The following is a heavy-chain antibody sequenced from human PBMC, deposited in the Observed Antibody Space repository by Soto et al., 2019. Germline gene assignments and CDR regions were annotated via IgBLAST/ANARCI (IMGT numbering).Heavy chain of an antibody. CDR3: AKALRITIFGVVSDGMDV. D-gene: IGHD3-3*01. V-gene: IGHV3-23*01. J-gene: IGHJ6*02. CDR2: ISGSGGST. CDR1: GFTFSSYA. Sequence: GGSLRLSCAASGFTFSSYAMSWVRQAPGKGLEWVSAISGSGGSTYYADSVKGRFTISRDNSKNTLYLQMNSLRAEDTAVYYCAKALRITIFGVVSDGMDVWGQGTTVTVSS.